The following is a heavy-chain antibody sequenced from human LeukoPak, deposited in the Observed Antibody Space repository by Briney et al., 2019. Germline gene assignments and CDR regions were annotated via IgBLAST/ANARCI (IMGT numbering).Heavy chain of an antibody. CDR1: GFTFSSYS. Sequence: PGGSLRLSCAASGFTFSSYSMNWVRQAPGKGLEWVSSISSSSSYIYYADSVKGRFTISRDNAKNSLYLQMNSLRAEDTAVYYCARDSGPGLYYFDYWGQGTLVTVSS. J-gene: IGHJ4*02. D-gene: IGHD3-10*01. CDR2: ISSSSSYI. V-gene: IGHV3-21*01. CDR3: ARDSGPGLYYFDY.